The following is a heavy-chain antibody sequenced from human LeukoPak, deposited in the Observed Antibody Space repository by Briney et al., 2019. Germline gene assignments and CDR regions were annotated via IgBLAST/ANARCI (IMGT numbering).Heavy chain of an antibody. CDR1: GGSISSGDYY. V-gene: IGHV4-30-4*01. Sequence: PSETLSLTCTASGGSISSGDYYWSWIRQPPGKGLEWIGYIYYSGSTYYNPSLKSRVTISADTSKNQFSLKLSSVTAADTAVYYCARVSYDFWSGYYRGNWFDPWGQGTLVTVSS. CDR3: ARVSYDFWSGYYRGNWFDP. D-gene: IGHD3-3*01. CDR2: IYYSGST. J-gene: IGHJ5*02.